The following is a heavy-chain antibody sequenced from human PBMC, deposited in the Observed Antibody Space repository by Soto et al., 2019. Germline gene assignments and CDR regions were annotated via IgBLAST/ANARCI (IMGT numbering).Heavy chain of an antibody. D-gene: IGHD5-18*01. V-gene: IGHV1-46*01. CDR1: GYTFTSYY. CDR3: AREGRRGYSYGSFDY. J-gene: IGHJ4*02. CDR2: INPSGGST. Sequence: QVQLVQSGAEVKKPGASVKVSCKASGYTFTSYYMHWVRQAPGQGLEWMGMINPSGGSTSYAQKFQGRVTMTRDTSTSTVYMELSSLRSEDTAVYYCAREGRRGYSYGSFDYWGQGTLVTVPS.